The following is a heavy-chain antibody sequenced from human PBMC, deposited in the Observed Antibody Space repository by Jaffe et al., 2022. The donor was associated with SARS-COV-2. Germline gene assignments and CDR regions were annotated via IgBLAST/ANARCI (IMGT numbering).Heavy chain of an antibody. Sequence: QVQLVESGGGVVQPGRSLRLSCAASGFTFSSYGMHWVRQAPGKGLEWVAVISYDGSNKYYADSVKGRFTISRDNSKNTLYLQMNSLRAEDTAVYYCAKDRVAARSRDYYGMDVWGQGTTVTVSS. CDR1: GFTFSSYG. J-gene: IGHJ6*02. CDR2: ISYDGSNK. D-gene: IGHD6-6*01. V-gene: IGHV3-30*18. CDR3: AKDRVAARSRDYYGMDV.